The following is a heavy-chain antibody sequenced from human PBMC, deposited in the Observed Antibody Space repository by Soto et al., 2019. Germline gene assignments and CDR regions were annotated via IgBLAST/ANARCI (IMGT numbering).Heavy chain of an antibody. J-gene: IGHJ6*02. CDR1: GGTFSSYA. CDR2: IIPIFGTA. D-gene: IGHD1-26*01. V-gene: IGHV1-69*13. Sequence: SVKVAXKGSGGTFSSYAISWVRQAPGQGLEWMGGIIPIFGTANYAQKFQGRVTITADESTSTAYMELSSLRSEDTAVYYCARRSGSYFYYYYGMDVWGQGTTVTVSS. CDR3: ARRSGSYFYYYYGMDV.